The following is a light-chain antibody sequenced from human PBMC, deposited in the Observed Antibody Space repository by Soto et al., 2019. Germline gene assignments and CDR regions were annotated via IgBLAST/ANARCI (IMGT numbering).Light chain of an antibody. V-gene: IGKV1-39*01. CDR2: GAS. CDR3: QQTFITPRLT. J-gene: IGKJ4*01. CDR1: ESISTY. Sequence: DIQMTQSPSSLSASIGDRITITCRASESISTYLNWYQQKPGKAPSLLIYGASTLQSGVPSRFSGSGSATDFTLTISSLQPEDFVTYYCQQTFITPRLTFGGGTKVEIK.